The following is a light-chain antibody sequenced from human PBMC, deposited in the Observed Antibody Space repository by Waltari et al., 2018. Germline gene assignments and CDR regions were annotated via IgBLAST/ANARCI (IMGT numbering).Light chain of an antibody. CDR3: CSHTISRTFV. Sequence: QSALTQPASVSGSPGQSITISCTGTSDDIGYSKYVSWYQQHPGKAPKLLIYDVTNRPSEISNRFSGSKSVNTASLTISGLQAEDEADYYCCSHTISRTFVFGGGTKVTVL. CDR2: DVT. CDR1: SDDIGYSKY. J-gene: IGLJ1*01. V-gene: IGLV2-14*03.